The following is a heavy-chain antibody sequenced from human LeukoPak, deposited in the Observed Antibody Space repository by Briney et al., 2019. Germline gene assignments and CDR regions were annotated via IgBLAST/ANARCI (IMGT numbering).Heavy chain of an antibody. D-gene: IGHD3-22*01. V-gene: IGHV4-59*01. J-gene: IGHJ3*02. CDR1: GGSISSYY. CDR3: ARGYYYDSMGNAFDI. CDR2: IYYSGST. Sequence: SETLSLTCTVSGGSISSYYWSWIRQPPGKGLEWIGYIYYSGSTNYNPSLKSRATISVDTSKNQFSLKLSSVTAADTAVYYCARGYYYDSMGNAFDIWGQGTMVTVSS.